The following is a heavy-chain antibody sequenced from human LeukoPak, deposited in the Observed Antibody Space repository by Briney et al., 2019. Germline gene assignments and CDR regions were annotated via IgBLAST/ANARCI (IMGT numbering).Heavy chain of an antibody. Sequence: GGSLRLSCAASGFTFSSYSMNWVRQAPGKGPGWVSYISSSSSTIYYADSVKGRFTISRDNSKNTVYLQMNSLRAEDTAVYYCARWGVGWLQFSDAFDIWGQGTMVTVSS. CDR3: ARWGVGWLQFSDAFDI. D-gene: IGHD5-24*01. J-gene: IGHJ3*02. CDR1: GFTFSSYS. CDR2: ISSSSSTI. V-gene: IGHV3-48*01.